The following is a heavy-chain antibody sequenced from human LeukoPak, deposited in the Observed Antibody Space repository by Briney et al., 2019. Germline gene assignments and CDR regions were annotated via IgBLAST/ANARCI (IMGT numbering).Heavy chain of an antibody. Sequence: PGGSLRLSCAASGFNFSGFAMSWARQAPGKGLEWVAYITTRSTTTLYADSVKGRFTVSRDNAKNSLYLQLSSLRAEDTAVYYCARGTGDYWGQGTLVAVSS. CDR2: ITTRSTTT. V-gene: IGHV3-48*01. CDR3: ARGTGDY. J-gene: IGHJ4*02. CDR1: GFNFSGFA.